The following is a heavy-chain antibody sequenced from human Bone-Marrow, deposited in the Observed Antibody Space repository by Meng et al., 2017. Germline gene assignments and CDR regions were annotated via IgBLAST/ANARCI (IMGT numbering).Heavy chain of an antibody. D-gene: IGHD6-13*01. CDR3: ARDEDISAAGKLFGDY. J-gene: IGHJ4*02. CDR1: GYTFPDYW. CDR2: INPKSGDT. Sequence: ASVKDSCKASGYTFPDYWLHRVRRAPGHGLEWLGRINPKSGDTHDGQRFQDRVIMTGDTSISTTYMELSGLRSDDTAMYYCARDEDISAAGKLFGDYWGQGTLVTVSS. V-gene: IGHV1-2*06.